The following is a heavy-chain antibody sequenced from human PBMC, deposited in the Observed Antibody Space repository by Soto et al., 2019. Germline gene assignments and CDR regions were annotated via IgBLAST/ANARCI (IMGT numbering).Heavy chain of an antibody. V-gene: IGHV3-11*01. CDR3: ARDRLEGGSYYYGMDV. D-gene: IGHD1-26*01. CDR2: ISSSGSTI. CDR1: GFTFSDYY. Sequence: QVQLVESGGGLVKPGGSLRLSCAASGFTFSDYYMSWIRQAPGKALEWVSYISSSGSTIYYADSVKGRFTISRDNAKNSLYLQMKSLRAEDTAVYYCARDRLEGGSYYYGMDVWGQGTTVTVSS. J-gene: IGHJ6*02.